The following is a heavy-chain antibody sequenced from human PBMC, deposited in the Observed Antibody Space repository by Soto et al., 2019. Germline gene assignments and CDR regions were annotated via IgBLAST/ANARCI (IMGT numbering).Heavy chain of an antibody. CDR1: GGTFSSYA. V-gene: IGHV1-69*05. D-gene: IGHD3-22*01. CDR2: IIPIFGTA. Sequence: GASVKVSCKASGGTFSSYAISWVRQAPGQGLEWMGGIIPIFGTANYAQKLQGRVTMTTDTSTSTAYMELRSLRSDDTAVYYCARDSDDYYDSSGYYYFDYWGQGTLVTVSS. CDR3: ARDSDDYYDSSGYYYFDY. J-gene: IGHJ4*02.